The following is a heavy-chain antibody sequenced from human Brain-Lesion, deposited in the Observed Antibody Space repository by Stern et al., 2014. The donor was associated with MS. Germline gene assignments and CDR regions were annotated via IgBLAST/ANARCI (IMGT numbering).Heavy chain of an antibody. CDR2: IHPNTGGT. CDR1: GYIFTGYY. D-gene: IGHD3-3*01. J-gene: IGHJ6*02. Sequence: QVQLVQSGAEVKKPGASVKVSCKTSGYIFTGYYIHWVRQAPGQGLEWMAWIHPNTGGTKYAQKFQGRVTMSRDWSISKAYVELSSLTSDDTAVYYCARDQRGITIFGVVTDYYYLGMDVWGQGTTVTVSS. V-gene: IGHV1-2*02. CDR3: ARDQRGITIFGVVTDYYYLGMDV.